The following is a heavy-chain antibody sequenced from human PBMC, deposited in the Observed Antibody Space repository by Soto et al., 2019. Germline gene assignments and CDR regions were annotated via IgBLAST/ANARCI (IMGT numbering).Heavy chain of an antibody. J-gene: IGHJ4*02. V-gene: IGHV4-4*08. CDR2: IYSSGST. CDR1: GGSISTNY. Sequence: PSETLSLTCTVSGGSISTNYWTWIRLPPGKGPEWIGYIYSSGSTNYNPSLKSRVTISVDTSKNQFSLKLSSVTAADTAVYYCARRILYYDSSGEGFDYWGQGTLVTVSS. D-gene: IGHD3-22*01. CDR3: ARRILYYDSSGEGFDY.